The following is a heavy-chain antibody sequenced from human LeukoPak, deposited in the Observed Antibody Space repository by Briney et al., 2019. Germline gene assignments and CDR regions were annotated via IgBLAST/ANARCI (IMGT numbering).Heavy chain of an antibody. J-gene: IGHJ5*02. Sequence: GESRQISCKGSGYRFTSYWIGWVRQMPGKSLEWMGIIYPGDSDTRYSPSFQGQVTISADKSTSTTYLQWSSLKASDTAMYYCARGGELIHNWFDRGGEGTLVIVSS. CDR1: GYRFTSYW. V-gene: IGHV5-51*01. D-gene: IGHD1-26*01. CDR2: IYPGDSDT. CDR3: ARGGELIHNWFDR.